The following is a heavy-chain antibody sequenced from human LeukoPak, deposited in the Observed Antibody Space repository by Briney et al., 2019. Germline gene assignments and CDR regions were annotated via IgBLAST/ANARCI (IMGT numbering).Heavy chain of an antibody. CDR3: ARDHPSITIFGVVTTKGSWFDP. CDR1: GYTFTSYY. V-gene: IGHV1-46*01. CDR2: INPSGGST. J-gene: IGHJ5*02. Sequence: GASVKVSCKASGYTFTSYYMRWVRQAPGQGLEWMGIINPSGGSTSYAQKFQGRVTMTRDTSTSTVYMELSSLRSEDTAVYYCARDHPSITIFGVVTTKGSWFDPWGQGTLVTVSS. D-gene: IGHD3-3*01.